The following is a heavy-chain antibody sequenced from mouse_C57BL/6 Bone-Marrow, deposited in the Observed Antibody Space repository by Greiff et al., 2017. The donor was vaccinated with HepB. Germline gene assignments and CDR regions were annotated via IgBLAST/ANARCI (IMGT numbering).Heavy chain of an antibody. CDR3: AREGLRRGGY. CDR2: INPSTGGT. Sequence: EVQLQQSGPELVKPGASVKISCKASGYSFTGYYMNWVKQSPEKSLEWIGEINPSTGGTTYNQKFKAKATLTVDKSSSTAYMQLKSLTSEDSAVYYCAREGLRRGGYWGQGTLVTVSA. V-gene: IGHV1-42*01. J-gene: IGHJ3*01. D-gene: IGHD2-4*01. CDR1: GYSFTGYY.